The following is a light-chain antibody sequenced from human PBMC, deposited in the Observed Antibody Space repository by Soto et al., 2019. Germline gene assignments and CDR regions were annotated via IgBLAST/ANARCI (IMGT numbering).Light chain of an antibody. CDR3: QQRSNWPPIT. CDR2: DAS. Sequence: EIVLTQSPVTLSLSPGERATLSCRASQSVSSYLAWYQQKPGQAPRLLIYDASNRATGIPARFSGSGSGTDFTLTIDNLEPEDFAVYYCQQRSNWPPITFGQGTRXEIK. J-gene: IGKJ5*01. V-gene: IGKV3-11*01. CDR1: QSVSSY.